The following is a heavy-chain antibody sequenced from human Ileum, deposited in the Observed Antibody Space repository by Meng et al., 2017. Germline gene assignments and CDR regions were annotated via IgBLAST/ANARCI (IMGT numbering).Heavy chain of an antibody. J-gene: IGHJ6*02. V-gene: IGHV3-69-1*01. D-gene: IGHD3-22*01. Sequence: SCAASGFTFSDYYMNCLRQAPGKGLEWVSSISSRSTIYYADSVKGRFTISSDYAKNSLYLQMNSLRAEDTVVYYSGAYYYDSSGYCDGMDVWGQGTTVTVSS. CDR1: GFTFSDYY. CDR2: ISSRSTI. CDR3: GAYYYDSSGYCDGMDV.